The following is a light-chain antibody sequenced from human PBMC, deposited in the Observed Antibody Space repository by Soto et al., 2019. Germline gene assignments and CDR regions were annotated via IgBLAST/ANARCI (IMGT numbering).Light chain of an antibody. J-gene: IGKJ1*01. CDR2: GAS. CDR3: QHYNSYSEA. V-gene: IGKV3-15*01. CDR1: QSVSSN. Sequence: EIVMTQSAATLSVSPGERATLSCRASQSVSSNLAWYQQKPGQAPRLLIYGASTRATGIPARFSGSGSGTEFTLTISSLQPDDFATYYCQHYNSYSEAFGQGTKVDIK.